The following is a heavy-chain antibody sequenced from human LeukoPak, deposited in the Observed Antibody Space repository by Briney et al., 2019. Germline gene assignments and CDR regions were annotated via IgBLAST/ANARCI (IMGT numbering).Heavy chain of an antibody. CDR3: ARDRGIVGSGFYYNDY. CDR1: GFTFSDYY. V-gene: IGHV3-11*01. D-gene: IGHD3-22*01. CDR2: ITTSGSTV. J-gene: IGHJ4*02. Sequence: GGSLRLSCAVSGFTFSDYYMSWIRQAPGKGLEWVSYITTSGSTVLYADSVKGRFTISRDNAKNSLYLQMNSLRAEDTAVNYCARDRGIVGSGFYYNDYWGQGTLVTISS.